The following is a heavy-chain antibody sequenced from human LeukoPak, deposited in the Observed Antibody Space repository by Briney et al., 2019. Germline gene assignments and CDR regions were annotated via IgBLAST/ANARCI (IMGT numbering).Heavy chain of an antibody. J-gene: IGHJ5*02. CDR2: INHSGST. CDR3: ARRFGFGKLSGWFDP. D-gene: IGHD3-10*01. Sequence: SETLSLTCAAYGGSFSGYYWSWIRQPPGKGLEWIGEINHSGSTNYNPSLKSRVTISVDTSKNQFSLKLSSVTAADTAVYYCARRFGFGKLSGWFDPWGQGTLVTVSS. V-gene: IGHV4-34*01. CDR1: GGSFSGYY.